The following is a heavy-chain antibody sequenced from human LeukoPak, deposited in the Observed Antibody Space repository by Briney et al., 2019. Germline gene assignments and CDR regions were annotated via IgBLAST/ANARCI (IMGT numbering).Heavy chain of an antibody. CDR3: ARGGSSWTPFYYYMDV. Sequence: ASVKVSCKASGYTFTRYYMHWVRQAPGQGLEWMGWINPNSGGTNYAQKFQGRVTMTRDTSISTAYMELSRLRSDDTAVYYCARGGSSWTPFYYYMDVWGKGTTVTVSS. V-gene: IGHV1-2*02. D-gene: IGHD6-13*01. CDR1: GYTFTRYY. CDR2: INPNSGGT. J-gene: IGHJ6*03.